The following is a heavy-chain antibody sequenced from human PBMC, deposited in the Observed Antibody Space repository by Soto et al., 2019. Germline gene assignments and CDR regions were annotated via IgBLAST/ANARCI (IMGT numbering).Heavy chain of an antibody. Sequence: PSETLSLTCTVSGGSISSGDYYWSWIRQPPGEGLEWIGYIYYSGSTYYNPSLKSRVTISVDTSKNQFSLKLSSVTAADTAVYYCAATCGSCYRRDAFDIWGQGTMVTVSS. J-gene: IGHJ3*02. D-gene: IGHD2-15*01. CDR2: IYYSGST. CDR1: GGSISSGDYY. CDR3: AATCGSCYRRDAFDI. V-gene: IGHV4-30-4*01.